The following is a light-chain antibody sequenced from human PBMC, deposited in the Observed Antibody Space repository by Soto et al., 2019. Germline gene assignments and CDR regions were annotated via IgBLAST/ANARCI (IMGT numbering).Light chain of an antibody. CDR1: QGISNF. Sequence: DIQMTQSPSSLSASVGDRVTITCRASQGISNFLAWYQQKPGKVPKVLIYAASTLQSGVPCRFSGSGSGTDFTFTISSLQPEDVATYYCQVYNSAPPVTFGPGTKVDIK. J-gene: IGKJ3*01. CDR2: AAS. V-gene: IGKV1-27*01. CDR3: QVYNSAPPVT.